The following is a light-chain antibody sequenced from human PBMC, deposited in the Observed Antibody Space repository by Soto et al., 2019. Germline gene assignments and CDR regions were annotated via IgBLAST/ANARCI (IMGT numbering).Light chain of an antibody. CDR1: SSDVGGYNY. CDR3: SSYAASNNFYFV. J-gene: IGLJ3*02. V-gene: IGLV2-8*01. CDR2: EVT. Sequence: QSVLTQPPSASGSPGQSVTISCTGTSSDVGGYNYVSWYQQYPGRAPKLMIYEVTKRPSGVPDRFSGSKSGNTASLTVSGLQAEDEADYYGSSYAASNNFYFVFGGGTKVTVL.